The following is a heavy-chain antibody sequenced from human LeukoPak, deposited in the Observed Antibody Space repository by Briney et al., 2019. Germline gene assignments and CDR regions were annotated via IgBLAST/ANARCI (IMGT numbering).Heavy chain of an antibody. J-gene: IGHJ4*02. CDR2: IYYSGST. Sequence: PSETLSLTCTVSGGSIRSYYWSWIRQPPGKGLEWIGYIYYSGSTNYNPSLKSRVTISVDTSKNQFSLKLSSVTAADTAVYYCARHRYSSSWYGEWGQGTLVTVSS. CDR3: ARHRYSSSWYGE. D-gene: IGHD6-13*01. V-gene: IGHV4-59*08. CDR1: GGSIRSYY.